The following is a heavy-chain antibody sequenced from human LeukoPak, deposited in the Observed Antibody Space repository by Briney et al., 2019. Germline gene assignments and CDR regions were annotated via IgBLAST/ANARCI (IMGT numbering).Heavy chain of an antibody. CDR2: ISTNDRTI. J-gene: IGHJ2*01. D-gene: IGHD4-17*01. Sequence: GGSLRLSCAASGFTFSDYYMNWIRQVPGKGLEWVSYISTNDRTIRYADSVKGRFSIFRENANNSQYLQMKSLRAEDTAVYYCARRASVTTRYWYFDLWGRGTLITVSS. CDR3: ARRASVTTRYWYFDL. V-gene: IGHV3-11*04. CDR1: GFTFSDYY.